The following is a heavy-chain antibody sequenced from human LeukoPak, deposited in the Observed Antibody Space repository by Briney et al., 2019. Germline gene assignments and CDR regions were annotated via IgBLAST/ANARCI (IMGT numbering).Heavy chain of an antibody. CDR2: IYYSGST. J-gene: IGHJ5*02. V-gene: IGHV4-59*01. CDR3: ARDHRKYYYDSSGYPEYNWFDP. Sequence: SETLSLTCTVSGGSISSYYWSWIRQPPGKGLEWIGYIYYSGSTNYNPSLKSRVTISVDTSKNQFSLKLSSVTAADTAVYYCARDHRKYYYDSSGYPEYNWFDPWGQGTLVTVSS. CDR1: GGSISSYY. D-gene: IGHD3-22*01.